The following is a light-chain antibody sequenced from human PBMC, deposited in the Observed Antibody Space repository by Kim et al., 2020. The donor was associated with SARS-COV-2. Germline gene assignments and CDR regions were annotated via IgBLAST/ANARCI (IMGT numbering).Light chain of an antibody. J-gene: IGLJ3*02. CDR1: SGSFGSNY. CDR3: QSYDSSNIWV. CDR2: EDD. V-gene: IGLV6-57*04. Sequence: NFMLTQPHSVSGSPGVTVIISCTRSSGSFGSNYVQWYQQRPGSAPTTVIYEDDQRLPGVPHRFSGSIDSSSNSASLTISGLKTEDEADYYCQSYDSSNIWVFGGGTQLTVL.